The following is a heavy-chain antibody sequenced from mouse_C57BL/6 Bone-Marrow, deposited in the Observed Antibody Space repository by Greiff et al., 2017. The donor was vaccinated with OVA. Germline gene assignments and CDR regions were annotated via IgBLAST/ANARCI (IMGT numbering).Heavy chain of an antibody. Sequence: EVQGVESGGGLVQPGGSLSLSCAASGFTFTDYYMSWVRQPPGKALEWLGFIRNKANGYTTEYSASVKGRFTISRDNSQSILYLQMNALRAEDSATYYCARPNYYGSSSYYFDYWGQGTTLTVSS. V-gene: IGHV7-3*01. CDR3: ARPNYYGSSSYYFDY. J-gene: IGHJ2*01. D-gene: IGHD1-1*01. CDR2: IRNKANGYTT. CDR1: GFTFTDYY.